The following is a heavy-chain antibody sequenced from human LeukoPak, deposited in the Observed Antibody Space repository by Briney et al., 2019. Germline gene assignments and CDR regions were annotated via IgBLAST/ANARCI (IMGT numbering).Heavy chain of an antibody. CDR1: GGSISSHY. J-gene: IGHJ5*02. CDR2: IYYSGST. CDR3: ASYGGNSVGNWFDP. D-gene: IGHD4-23*01. V-gene: IGHV4-59*11. Sequence: SETLSLTCTVSGGSISSHYWSWIRQPPGKGLEWIGYIYYSGSTYYNPSLKNRVTISVDTSKNHFSLKLSSVTAADTAVYYCASYGGNSVGNWFDPWGQGTLVTVSS.